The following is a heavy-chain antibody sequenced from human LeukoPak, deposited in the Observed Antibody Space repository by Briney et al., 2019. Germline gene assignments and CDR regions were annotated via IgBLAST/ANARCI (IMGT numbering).Heavy chain of an antibody. CDR1: GGTFSSYA. Sequence: SVKVSCKASGGTFSSYAISWVRQAPGQGLEWMGRIIPIFGIANYAQKFQGRVTITADKSTSTAYMELSSLGSEDTAVYYCASPTDKNGVRDSSGWDLDYWGQGTLVTVSS. CDR3: ASPTDKNGVRDSSGWDLDY. V-gene: IGHV1-69*04. J-gene: IGHJ4*02. D-gene: IGHD6-19*01. CDR2: IIPIFGIA.